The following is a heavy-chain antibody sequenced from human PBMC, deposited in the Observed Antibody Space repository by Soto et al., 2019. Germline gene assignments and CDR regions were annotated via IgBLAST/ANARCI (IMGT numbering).Heavy chain of an antibody. CDR3: AGLGVARRSYYYGKDV. CDR2: IVVGSGNT. J-gene: IGHJ6*02. Sequence: SVKVSCKASGFTITNSAVQWVRQARGQRLEWIGWIVVGSGNTIYAQKFQQRVTITRDMSTSTAYMELSSLRSEDTAVYYCAGLGVARRSYYYGKDVWGQGTTVTVSS. D-gene: IGHD6-19*01. CDR1: GFTITNSA. V-gene: IGHV1-58*01.